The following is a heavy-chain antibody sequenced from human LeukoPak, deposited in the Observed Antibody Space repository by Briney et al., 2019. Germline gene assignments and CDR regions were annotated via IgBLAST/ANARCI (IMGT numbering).Heavy chain of an antibody. V-gene: IGHV4-39*07. D-gene: IGHD1-7*01. J-gene: IGHJ6*03. Sequence: SETLSLTCTVSGGSISSSSYYWGWIRQPPGKGLEWIGSIYYSGSTYYNPSLKSRVTISVDTSKNQFSLKLSSVTAADTAVYYCAREKAILELHRGNGYYYMDVWGKGTTVTVSS. CDR2: IYYSGST. CDR1: GGSISSSSYY. CDR3: AREKAILELHRGNGYYYMDV.